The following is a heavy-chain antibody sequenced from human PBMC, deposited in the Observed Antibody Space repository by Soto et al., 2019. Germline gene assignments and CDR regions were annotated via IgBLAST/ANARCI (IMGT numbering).Heavy chain of an antibody. V-gene: IGHV1-18*01. J-gene: IGHJ4*02. CDR1: DYIFTRYG. Sequence: QFQLVQSGAEVKEPGASVKVSCRAFDYIFTRYGIIWVRQAPGQGLEWMGWISGSTGNTNYAEKVQGRVTMTTDTSSSTAFMEVRSLRSDDTAAYYCAGAGIGTYYYVALWGQGPRVTVSS. CDR3: AGAGIGTYYYVAL. D-gene: IGHD1-26*01. CDR2: ISGSTGNT.